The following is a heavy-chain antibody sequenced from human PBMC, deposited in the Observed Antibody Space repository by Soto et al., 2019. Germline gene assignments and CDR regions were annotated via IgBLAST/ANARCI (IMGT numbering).Heavy chain of an antibody. CDR2: ISSSSSYI. CDR1: GFTFSSYS. Sequence: GGSLRLSCAASGFTFSSYSMNWVRQAPGKGLEWVSSISSSSSYIYYADSVKGRFTISRDNAKNSLYLQMNSLGAEDTAVYYCARDLRNGYYDSSGYYNDAFDIWGQGTMVTVSS. J-gene: IGHJ3*02. CDR3: ARDLRNGYYDSSGYYNDAFDI. V-gene: IGHV3-21*01. D-gene: IGHD3-22*01.